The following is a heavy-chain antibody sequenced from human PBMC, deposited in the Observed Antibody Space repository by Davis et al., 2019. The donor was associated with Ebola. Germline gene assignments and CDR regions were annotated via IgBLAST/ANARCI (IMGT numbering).Heavy chain of an antibody. V-gene: IGHV3-7*04. CDR1: GFTFSRYW. Sequence: GESLKISCAASGFTFSRYWMSWVLPSPVPVLDFLANIKTDGTEGYYADSVKGRFTISRENAKNSLYLQMNSLRAGDTAVYYCARTPYGGNWYFDCWGQGTLVTVSS. CDR2: IKTDGTEG. J-gene: IGHJ4*02. D-gene: IGHD4-23*01. CDR3: ARTPYGGNWYFDC.